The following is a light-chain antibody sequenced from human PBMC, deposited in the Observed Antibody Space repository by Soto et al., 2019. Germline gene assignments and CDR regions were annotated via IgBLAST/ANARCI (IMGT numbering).Light chain of an antibody. CDR2: WSS. CDR1: QSVLHRSNGNNY. CDR3: QPFQSLPFT. V-gene: IGKV4-1*01. Sequence: DIVMTQSPDSLSVSLGERATIKCRSSQSVLHRSNGNNYIAWYQQKPGQPPKLLIYWSSTRDSGVPDRFIGSGAGTNFNLHVSHLQAEDVAVFYWQPFQSLPFTFGPGTKVHIE. J-gene: IGKJ3*01.